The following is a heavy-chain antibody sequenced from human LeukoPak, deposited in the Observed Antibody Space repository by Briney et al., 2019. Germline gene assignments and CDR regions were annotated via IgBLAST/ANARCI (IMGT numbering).Heavy chain of an antibody. CDR3: ARDCNSGNCYSDS. Sequence: GASVKVSCKASGYTFTTYGISWVRQAAGQGLEWMGWINTYNGNANSAQKFQDRVTITRDTSTSTAYMDLRRLRSDDTAVYYCARDCNSGNCYSDSWGQGTLVTVSS. CDR1: GYTFTTYG. D-gene: IGHD2/OR15-2a*01. CDR2: INTYNGNA. J-gene: IGHJ4*02. V-gene: IGHV1-18*01.